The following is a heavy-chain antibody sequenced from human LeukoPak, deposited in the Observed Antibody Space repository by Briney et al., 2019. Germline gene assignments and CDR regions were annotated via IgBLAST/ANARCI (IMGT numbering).Heavy chain of an antibody. CDR1: GFTFSNYW. V-gene: IGHV3-74*03. CDR2: ISTDGSNM. CDR3: ARAVVVPADTFYYYYGMDV. D-gene: IGHD2-2*01. J-gene: IGHJ6*02. Sequence: PGGSLRLSCAASGFTFSNYWMYWVRQAPGKGLVWVSRISTDGSNMTYADSVKGRFTISRDNAKNTPYLQMNSLRAEDTAVYYCARAVVVPADTFYYYYGMDVWGQGTTVTVSS.